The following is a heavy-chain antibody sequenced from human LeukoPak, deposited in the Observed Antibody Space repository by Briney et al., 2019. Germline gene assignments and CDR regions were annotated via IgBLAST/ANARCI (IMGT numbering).Heavy chain of an antibody. Sequence: PSETLSLTCTGSGGSISSYYWSWIRQPPGKGLEWIGYIYYSGSTNYNPSLKSRVTISVDTSKNQFSLKLSSVTAADTDVYYCARAYCSGGSCYLYYWGQGTLVTVSS. CDR3: ARAYCSGGSCYLYY. J-gene: IGHJ4*02. D-gene: IGHD2-15*01. CDR1: GGSISSYY. CDR2: IYYSGST. V-gene: IGHV4-59*01.